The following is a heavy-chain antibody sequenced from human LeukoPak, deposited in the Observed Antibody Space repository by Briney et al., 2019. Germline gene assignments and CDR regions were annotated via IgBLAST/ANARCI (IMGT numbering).Heavy chain of an antibody. V-gene: IGHV1-2*02. D-gene: IGHD6-6*01. J-gene: IGHJ4*02. CDR2: INPNSGGT. CDR3: VRDHYITSSGFDY. Sequence: AASVKVSCKTSGYTFTGYYMHWVRQAPGQGLEWMGWINPNSGGTNYAQKFQGRVTMTRDTSISTAYMELYSLRSDDTALYYCVRDHYITSSGFDYWGQGTLVTVSS. CDR1: GYTFTGYY.